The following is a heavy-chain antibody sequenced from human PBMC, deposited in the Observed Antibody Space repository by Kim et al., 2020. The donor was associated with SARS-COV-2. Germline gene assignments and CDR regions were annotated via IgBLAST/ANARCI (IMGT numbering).Heavy chain of an antibody. CDR3: ARRGWEMANDY. Sequence: TNYNPSLKSRVTISVDTSKNQFSLKLSSVTAADTAVYYCARRGWEMANDYWGQGTLVTVSS. V-gene: IGHV4-59*08. D-gene: IGHD1-26*01. CDR2: T. J-gene: IGHJ4*02.